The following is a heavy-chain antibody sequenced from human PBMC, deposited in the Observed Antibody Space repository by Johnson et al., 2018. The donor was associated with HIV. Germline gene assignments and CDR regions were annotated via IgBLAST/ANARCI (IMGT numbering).Heavy chain of an antibody. CDR1: GFTFSNAW. CDR2: IKSKTDGGTT. V-gene: IGHV3-15*01. Sequence: VQLVESGGGLVKPGGSLRLSCADSGFTFSNAWMSWVRQAPGKGLEWVGRIKSKTDGGTTDYAAPVKGRFTISRDNSKNTLYLQMDSLRPEDTDVYYCAKIWGDIAATGDAFDICGQGTMVTVAS. J-gene: IGHJ3*02. D-gene: IGHD5-12*01. CDR3: AKIWGDIAATGDAFDI.